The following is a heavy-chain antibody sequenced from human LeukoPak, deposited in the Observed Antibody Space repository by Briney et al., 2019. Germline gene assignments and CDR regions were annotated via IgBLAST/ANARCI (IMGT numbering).Heavy chain of an antibody. V-gene: IGHV3-21*01. CDR1: GFTFSSDK. CDR3: ARGSDCTNGVCHFDY. CDR2: IDGSGTYI. J-gene: IGHJ4*02. Sequence: PGGSLRLSCAASGFTFSSDKMNWVRQAPGKGLEWVSSIDGSGTYIFYADSVKGRFTISRDNAKNSLFLQINRLRAEDTAVYYCARGSDCTNGVCHFDYWGQGTLVTVSS. D-gene: IGHD2-8*01.